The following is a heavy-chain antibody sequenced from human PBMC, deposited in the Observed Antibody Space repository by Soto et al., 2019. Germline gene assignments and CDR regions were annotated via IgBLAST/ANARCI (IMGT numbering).Heavy chain of an antibody. CDR2: IYYSGST. J-gene: IGHJ4*02. CDR1: GGSISSYY. Sequence: SETLSLTCTVSGGSISSYYWSWIRQPPGKGLEWIGYIYYSGSTNYNPSLKSRVTISVDTSKNQFSLKLNSMTAADTAVYYCAKDGIPANILDYWGQGTLVTVSS. D-gene: IGHD1-26*01. CDR3: AKDGIPANILDY. V-gene: IGHV4-59*12.